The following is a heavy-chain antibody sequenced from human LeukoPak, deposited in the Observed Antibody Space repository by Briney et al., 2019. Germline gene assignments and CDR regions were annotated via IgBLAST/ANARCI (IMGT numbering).Heavy chain of an antibody. CDR1: GFTVSSNY. D-gene: IGHD6-13*01. V-gene: IGHV3-66*01. Sequence: GGSLRLSCAASGFTVSSNYMSWVRQAPGKGLEWVSVIYSGGSTYYADSVKGRFTISRDNSKNTLYLQMNSLRAEDTAVYYCARIIAAAGSFDYWGQGTLVTVSS. CDR2: IYSGGST. CDR3: ARIIAAAGSFDY. J-gene: IGHJ4*02.